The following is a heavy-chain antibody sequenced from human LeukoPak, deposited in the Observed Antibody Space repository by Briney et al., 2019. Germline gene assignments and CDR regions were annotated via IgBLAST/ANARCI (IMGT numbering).Heavy chain of an antibody. CDR1: GFTFSTYW. J-gene: IGHJ4*02. Sequence: GGSLRLSCAASGFTFSTYWMNWFRQTPGKGLEWVAKIKADGGEEDHVASVKGRFTISRDNSKNTVYLQVNSLRAEDTAVFYCAKDRAWLQFWSWGQGTLVTVSS. CDR3: AKDRAWLQFWS. CDR2: IKADGGEE. D-gene: IGHD5-18*01. V-gene: IGHV3-7*03.